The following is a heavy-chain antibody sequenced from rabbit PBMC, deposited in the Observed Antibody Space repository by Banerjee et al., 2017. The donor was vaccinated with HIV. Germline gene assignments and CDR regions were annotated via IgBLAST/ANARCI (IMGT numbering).Heavy chain of an antibody. J-gene: IGHJ4*01. CDR3: VREVAAKFSL. CDR1: GFDFSSYG. CDR2: IDPVFGIT. Sequence: QEQLVESGGGLVQPGGSLKLSCKASGFDFSSYGVSWVRQAPGKGLEWIGYIDPVFGITYYANWVNGRFTISGHNAQNTLFLQLNSLTAADTATYFCVREVAAKFSLWGPGTLVTVS. D-gene: IGHD4-1*01. V-gene: IGHV1S47*01.